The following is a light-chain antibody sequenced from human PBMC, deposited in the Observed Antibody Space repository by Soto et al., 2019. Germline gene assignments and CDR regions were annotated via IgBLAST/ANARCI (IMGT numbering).Light chain of an antibody. V-gene: IGKV3-20*01. CDR3: QQYGSSGT. CDR2: GAS. Sequence: EIVLTQSPGTLSLSPGERATLSCRASQSVSNNYLAWYQQKPGQAPRLIIYGASNRATGIPDRFSGSGSGTDFTLTSNRLEPEDFAVYYCQQYGSSGTCGQGTKVEIK. CDR1: QSVSNNY. J-gene: IGKJ1*01.